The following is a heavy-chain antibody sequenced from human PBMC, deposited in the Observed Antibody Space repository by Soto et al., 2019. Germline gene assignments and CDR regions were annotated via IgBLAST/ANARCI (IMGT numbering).Heavy chain of an antibody. CDR2: IWYDGSNK. CDR1: GFTFSSHA. V-gene: IGHV3-33*01. J-gene: IGHJ6*02. CDR3: ARGAYGMDV. Sequence: GGSLRLSCAASGFTFSSHAMHWVRQAPGKGLEWVAVIWYDGSNKYYVDSVKGRFTISRDNSKNTLYLQMNSLRVEDTAVYYCARGAYGMDVWGQGTTVTVSS.